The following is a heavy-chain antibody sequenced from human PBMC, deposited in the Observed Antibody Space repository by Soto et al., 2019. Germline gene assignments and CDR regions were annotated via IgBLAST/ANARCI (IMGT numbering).Heavy chain of an antibody. CDR1: GYTFTSYG. V-gene: IGHV1-18*01. Sequence: GASVKVSCKASGYTFTSYGISWVRQAPGQGLEWMGWISAYNGITNYAQKLQGRVTMTTDTSTSTAYMELRSLRSDDTAVYYCARVFYYDSSGYYYVSAFDIWGQGTMVTVSS. D-gene: IGHD3-22*01. J-gene: IGHJ3*02. CDR2: ISAYNGIT. CDR3: ARVFYYDSSGYYYVSAFDI.